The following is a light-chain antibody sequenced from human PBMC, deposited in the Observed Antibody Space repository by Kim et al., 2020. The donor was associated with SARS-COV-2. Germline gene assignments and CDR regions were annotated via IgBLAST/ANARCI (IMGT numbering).Light chain of an antibody. CDR1: SLRSYY. J-gene: IGLJ1*01. V-gene: IGLV3-19*01. CDR3: NSRDSSGNLYV. CDR2: GKN. Sequence: ALGQTVRITCQVDSLRSYYASWYQQKPGQAPVLVIYGKNNRPSGIPDRFSGSSSGNTASLTITGAQAEDEADYYCNSRDSSGNLYVFGTGTKVTVL.